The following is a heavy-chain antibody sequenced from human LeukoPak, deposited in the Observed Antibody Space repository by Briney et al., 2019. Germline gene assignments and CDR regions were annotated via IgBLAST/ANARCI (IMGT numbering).Heavy chain of an antibody. Sequence: SETLSLTCAVYGGSFSGYYWSWIRHPPGKGLEWIGEINHSGSTNYNPSLKSRVTISVDTSKNQFSLKLSSVTAADTAVYYCARGRTVRNCSGGSCYSGSDYWGQGTLVTVSS. V-gene: IGHV4-34*01. J-gene: IGHJ4*02. CDR3: ARGRTVRNCSGGSCYSGSDY. CDR2: INHSGST. CDR1: GGSFSGYY. D-gene: IGHD2-15*01.